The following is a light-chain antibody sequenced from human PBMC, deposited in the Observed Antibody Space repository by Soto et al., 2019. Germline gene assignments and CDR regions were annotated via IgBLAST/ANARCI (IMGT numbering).Light chain of an antibody. J-gene: IGKJ1*01. Sequence: DIQVTQSPSTLSASVEDRVTITCRASQSISSWLAWYQQKPGKAPKLLIYDASSLESGVPSRFSGSGSGTEFTLTISSLQPDDFATYYCQQYNSYQGTFGQGTKVEIK. CDR2: DAS. CDR1: QSISSW. CDR3: QQYNSYQGT. V-gene: IGKV1-5*01.